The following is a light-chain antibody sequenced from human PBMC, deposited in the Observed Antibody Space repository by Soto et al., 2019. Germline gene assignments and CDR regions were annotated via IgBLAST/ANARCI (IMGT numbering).Light chain of an antibody. V-gene: IGKV3-11*01. CDR2: DAS. CDR3: QQFSSYTLT. Sequence: EIVFTQSPATLSLSPGERATLSCRASQSVSNYLAWYQQKPGQAPRLLIYDASNGASGIPARFSGGGSGTDFTLTISRLENEDFAVYYCQQFSSYTLTLGGGTKGDIK. CDR1: QSVSNY. J-gene: IGKJ4*01.